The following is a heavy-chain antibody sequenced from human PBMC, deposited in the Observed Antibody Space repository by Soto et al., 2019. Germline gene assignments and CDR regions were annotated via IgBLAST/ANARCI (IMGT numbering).Heavy chain of an antibody. D-gene: IGHD7-27*01. J-gene: IGHJ3*02. CDR2: IYYSGCT. V-gene: IGHV4-59*08. Sequence: SETLSLTCTVSGGSISSYYWSWIRQPPGKGLEWIGYIYYSGCTNYNPSLKSRVTISVDTSKNQFSLKLSSVTAADTAVYYCARHALGADAFDIWGQGTMVTVSS. CDR3: ARHALGADAFDI. CDR1: GGSISSYY.